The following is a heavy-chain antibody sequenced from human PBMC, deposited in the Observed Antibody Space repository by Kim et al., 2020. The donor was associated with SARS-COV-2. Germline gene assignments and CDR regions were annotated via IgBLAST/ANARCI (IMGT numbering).Heavy chain of an antibody. D-gene: IGHD2-2*01. CDR1: GFTFSSYA. J-gene: IGHJ3*02. CDR3: AKGGMPSKKAFDI. Sequence: GSLRLSCAASGFTFSSYAMSWVRQAPGKGLEWVSAISSSGGSTYYADSVKGRFTISRDNSKNTLYLQMNSLRAEDTAVYYCAKGGMPSKKAFDIWGQGTMVTVSS. CDR2: ISSSGGST. V-gene: IGHV3-23*01.